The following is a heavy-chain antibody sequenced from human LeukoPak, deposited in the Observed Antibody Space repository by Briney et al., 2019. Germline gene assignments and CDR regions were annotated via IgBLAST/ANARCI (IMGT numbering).Heavy chain of an antibody. D-gene: IGHD2-15*01. CDR3: ARGRDTVVVVAATRGHYYYGMDV. V-gene: IGHV4-34*01. Sequence: PSETLSLTCAVYGGSFSGYYWSWIRQPPGKGLEWIGEINHSGSTNYNPSLKSRVTISVDTSKNQFSLKLSSVTAADTAVYYCARGRDTVVVVAATRGHYYYGMDVWGQGTTVTVSS. J-gene: IGHJ6*02. CDR2: INHSGST. CDR1: GGSFSGYY.